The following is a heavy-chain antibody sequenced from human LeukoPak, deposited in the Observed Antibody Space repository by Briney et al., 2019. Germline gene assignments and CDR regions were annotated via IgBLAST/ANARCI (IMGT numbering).Heavy chain of an antibody. Sequence: GGSLRLSCAASGFTFSSYSMNWVRQAPGKGREWVSSISSSSSYIYYADSVKGRFTISRDNAKNSLYLQMNGLRAEDTAVYYCARSPGYSREIDYWGQGTLVTVSS. D-gene: IGHD6-13*01. CDR3: ARSPGYSREIDY. J-gene: IGHJ4*02. V-gene: IGHV3-21*01. CDR1: GFTFSSYS. CDR2: ISSSSSYI.